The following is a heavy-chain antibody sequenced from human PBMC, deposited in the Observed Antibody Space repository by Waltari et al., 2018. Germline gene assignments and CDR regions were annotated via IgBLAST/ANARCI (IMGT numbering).Heavy chain of an antibody. D-gene: IGHD3-10*01. CDR3: ARSMNYGPDY. Sequence: EGQLVESGGDLVQPGGSLRLSCAASALTFSTYWMHWVRQAPGKGLVWVARINPDGRTTPYADSVRGRFSISRDNAKNTLYLQMNSLTVEDTAVYFCARSMNYGPDYWGRGTLVTVSS. CDR1: ALTFSTYW. CDR2: INPDGRTT. V-gene: IGHV3-74*01. J-gene: IGHJ4*02.